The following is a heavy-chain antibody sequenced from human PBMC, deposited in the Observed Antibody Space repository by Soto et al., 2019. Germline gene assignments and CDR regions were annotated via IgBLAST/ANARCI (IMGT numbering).Heavy chain of an antibody. CDR3: AREFMVRGVIIINYYGMDV. J-gene: IGHJ6*02. D-gene: IGHD3-10*01. CDR2: ISYDGSNK. V-gene: IGHV3-30-3*01. CDR1: GFTFSSYA. Sequence: SLRLSCAASGFTFSSYAMHWVRQAPGKGLEWVAVISYDGSNKYYADSVKGRFTISRDNSKNTLYLQMNSLRAEDTAVYYCAREFMVRGVIIINYYGMDVWGQGTTVTVSS.